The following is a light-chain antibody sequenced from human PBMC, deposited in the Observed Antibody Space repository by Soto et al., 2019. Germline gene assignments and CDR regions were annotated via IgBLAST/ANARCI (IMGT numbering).Light chain of an antibody. CDR3: QQYYSTPRT. V-gene: IGKV4-1*01. CDR1: QSVLYSSNNKNY. J-gene: IGKJ4*01. Sequence: SVMTQSPDALAVSLGERATINCKSSQSVLYSSNNKNYLAWYQQKPGQPPKLLIYWASTRESGVPDRFSGSGSGTDFTLTISSLQAEDVAVYYCQQYYSTPRTFGGGTKVDIK. CDR2: WAS.